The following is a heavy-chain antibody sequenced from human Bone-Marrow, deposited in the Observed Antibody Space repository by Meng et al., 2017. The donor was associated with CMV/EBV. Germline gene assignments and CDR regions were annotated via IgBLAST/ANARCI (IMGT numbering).Heavy chain of an antibody. J-gene: IGHJ3*02. Sequence: ASVKVSCKASGYTFTGYYVHWVRQAPGQGLEWMGWINPNSGGTKYAQKFQGRVTMTRDTSIRTVYMELARLTSDDTAVYYCARGNSNDWAGAMNGFDIWGQGSMVTVSS. CDR1: GYTFTGYY. V-gene: IGHV1-2*02. CDR3: ARGNSNDWAGAMNGFDI. CDR2: INPNSGGT. D-gene: IGHD3-9*01.